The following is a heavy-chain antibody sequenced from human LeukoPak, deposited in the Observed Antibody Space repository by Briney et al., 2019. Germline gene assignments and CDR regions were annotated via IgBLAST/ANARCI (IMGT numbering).Heavy chain of an antibody. Sequence: GGSLRLSCAASGFTFSNYWMNWVRQAPGKGLEWVANIKQDGSEKYYVDSVKGRFTISRDNAKNSLFLQMNSLRAEDTAVYYCAREDRTGTVDYWGQGTLVTVSS. J-gene: IGHJ4*02. CDR1: GFTFSNYW. CDR2: IKQDGSEK. D-gene: IGHD1-7*01. CDR3: AREDRTGTVDY. V-gene: IGHV3-7*03.